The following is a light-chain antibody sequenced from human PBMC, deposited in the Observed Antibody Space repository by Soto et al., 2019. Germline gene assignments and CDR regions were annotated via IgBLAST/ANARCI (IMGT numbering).Light chain of an antibody. CDR2: DVS. CDR3: RAYQTIRTQG. J-gene: IGLJ1*01. CDR1: SSDVGFYDF. Sequence: QSVLTQPASVSGSPGQSITVSCTGTSSDVGFYDFVSWYQQHPGKAPKLMIYDVSNRPSGVSNRFSGSKSGNTASLTISGLQAEDEGDYYCRAYQTIRTQGFGNGT. V-gene: IGLV2-14*01.